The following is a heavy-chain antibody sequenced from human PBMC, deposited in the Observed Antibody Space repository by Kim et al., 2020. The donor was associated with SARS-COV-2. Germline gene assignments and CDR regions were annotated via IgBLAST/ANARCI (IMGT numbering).Heavy chain of an antibody. D-gene: IGHD1-1*01. V-gene: IGHV4-59*08. CDR3: ARRHATASGAFDI. Sequence: NPSLEGRATISVDPSKNQFSLKVGYVTAADTAVYYCARRHATASGAFDIWGQGTMVTVSS. J-gene: IGHJ3*02.